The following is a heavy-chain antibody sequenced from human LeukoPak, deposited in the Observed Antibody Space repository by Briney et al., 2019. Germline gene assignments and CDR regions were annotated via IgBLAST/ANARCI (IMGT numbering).Heavy chain of an antibody. D-gene: IGHD1-14*01. CDR1: GFTFDTYA. CDR2: ISGGGGAT. Sequence: GGSLRLSCAASGFTFDTYAMSWVRQAPGKGLEWVSAISGGGGATYYADSVKGRFTISRDNPKNTLYLQVNSLRAEDTAVYYCAKGHRGAGTVYFDYWGQGTLVTVSS. J-gene: IGHJ4*02. CDR3: AKGHRGAGTVYFDY. V-gene: IGHV3-23*01.